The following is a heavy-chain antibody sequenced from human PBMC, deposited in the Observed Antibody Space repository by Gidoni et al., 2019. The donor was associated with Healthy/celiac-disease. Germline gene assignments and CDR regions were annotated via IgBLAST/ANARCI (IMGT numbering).Heavy chain of an antibody. D-gene: IGHD6-6*01. CDR3: AGEYSGPGYYYGMDV. J-gene: IGHJ6*02. V-gene: IGHV3-30-3*01. Sequence: GKSGGGVVQPGRSLRLSCAASGFTFSSYAMHWVRQAPGKGLEWVAVISYDGSNKYYADSVKGRFTISRDNSKNTLYLQMNSLRAEDTAVYYCAGEYSGPGYYYGMDVWGQGTTVTVSS. CDR1: GFTFSSYA. CDR2: ISYDGSNK.